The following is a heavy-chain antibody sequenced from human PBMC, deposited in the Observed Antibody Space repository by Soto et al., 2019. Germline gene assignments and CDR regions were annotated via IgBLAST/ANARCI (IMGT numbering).Heavy chain of an antibody. CDR2: IYHSGST. D-gene: IGHD3-22*01. V-gene: IGHV4-30-2*01. CDR1: GGSISSGGYS. J-gene: IGHJ4*02. CDR3: ARAPNNYYDSTAYYSPTFDY. Sequence: SETLSLTCAVSGGSISSGGYSWSWIRQPPGKGLECIGYIYHSGSTYYNPSLKSRVTISVDRSKNQFSLKLSSVTAADTAVYYCARAPNNYYDSTAYYSPTFDYWGQGTLVTVSS.